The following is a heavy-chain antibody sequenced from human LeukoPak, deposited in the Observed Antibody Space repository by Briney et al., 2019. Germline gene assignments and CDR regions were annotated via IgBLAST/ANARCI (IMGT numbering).Heavy chain of an antibody. D-gene: IGHD3-10*01. CDR1: GFIVSNNH. V-gene: IGHV3-66*01. CDR3: ARERPGSRVLDY. J-gene: IGHJ4*02. Sequence: GGSLRLSCAASGFIVSNNHINWIRQAPGKGLEWVPIIYSGDTTYYSDSVKGRFILSSDNSKNMLYLQMNSLRVEDTAVYYCARERPGSRVLDYWGQGTVVTVSS. CDR2: IYSGDTT.